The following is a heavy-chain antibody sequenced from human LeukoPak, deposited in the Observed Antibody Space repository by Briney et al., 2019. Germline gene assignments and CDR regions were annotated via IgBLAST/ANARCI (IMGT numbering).Heavy chain of an antibody. CDR2: VHYTDSP. D-gene: IGHD1-7*01. CDR3: ARDRRRELVHAFDV. CDR1: GGSITTHY. J-gene: IGHJ3*01. V-gene: IGHV4-59*11. Sequence: SETLSLTCTVSGGSITTHYWSWIRQPPGKGLEWIGYVHYTDSPNFNPSLKSRVTISLGTSKNQFSLKLTSVTAAHAAVYYCARDRRRELVHAFDVWGRGTMVTVSS.